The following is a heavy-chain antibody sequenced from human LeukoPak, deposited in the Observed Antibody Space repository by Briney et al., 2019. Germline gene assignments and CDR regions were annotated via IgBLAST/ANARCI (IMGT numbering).Heavy chain of an antibody. V-gene: IGHV1-8*01. Sequence: ASEKVSCKASGYTFTSYDINWVRQATGQGLEWMGWMNPNSGNTGYAQKFQGRVTMTRNTSISTAYMELSSLRSEDTAVYYCARGSRYNWDDDQFDYWGQGTLVTVSS. J-gene: IGHJ4*02. CDR1: GYTFTSYD. D-gene: IGHD1-1*01. CDR3: ARGSRYNWDDDQFDY. CDR2: MNPNSGNT.